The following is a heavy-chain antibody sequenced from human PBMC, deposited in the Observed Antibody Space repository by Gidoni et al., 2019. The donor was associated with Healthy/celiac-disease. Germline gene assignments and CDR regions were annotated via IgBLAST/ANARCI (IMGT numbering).Heavy chain of an antibody. CDR1: GFTFSSYA. CDR3: AKALIPYCSSTSCPDYYYYYGMDV. D-gene: IGHD2-2*01. V-gene: IGHV3-23*01. CDR2: ISGSGGST. J-gene: IGHJ6*02. Sequence: EVQLLESGGGLVQPGGSLRLSCVASGFTFSSYALSCVRQAPGKGLEGVSAISGSGGSTYYADSVKGRFTISRDNSKNTLYLQMNSLRAEDTAVYYCAKALIPYCSSTSCPDYYYYYGMDVWGQGTTVTVSS.